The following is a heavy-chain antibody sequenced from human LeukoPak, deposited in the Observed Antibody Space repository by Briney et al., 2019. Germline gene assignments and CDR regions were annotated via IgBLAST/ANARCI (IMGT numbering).Heavy chain of an antibody. Sequence: SVKVSCKASGGTFSSYAISWVRQAPGQGLEWMGGIIPIFGTANYAQKFQGRVTITADESTSIAYMELSSLRSEDTAVYYCARRDSPARAFDIWGQGTMVTVSS. V-gene: IGHV1-69*13. CDR1: GGTFSSYA. CDR2: IIPIFGTA. D-gene: IGHD3-22*01. J-gene: IGHJ3*02. CDR3: ARRDSPARAFDI.